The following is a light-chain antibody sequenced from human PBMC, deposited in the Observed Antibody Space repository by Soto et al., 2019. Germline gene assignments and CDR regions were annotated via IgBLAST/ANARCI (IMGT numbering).Light chain of an antibody. CDR2: GAS. Sequence: EIVLTQSPGTLSLSPGERATLSCRASQSVSSNYLAWYQQKPGQAPRLLIYGASIRATGIPDRFSGSGSGTDFTLTISRLEPEDFAVYYCQQYGSSACTFGQGTKVDIK. CDR3: QQYGSSACT. V-gene: IGKV3-20*01. CDR1: QSVSSNY. J-gene: IGKJ1*01.